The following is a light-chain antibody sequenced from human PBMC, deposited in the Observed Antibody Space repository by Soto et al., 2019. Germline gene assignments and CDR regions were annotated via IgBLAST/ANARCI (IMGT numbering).Light chain of an antibody. J-gene: IGLJ2*01. CDR1: SSDVGGYDY. V-gene: IGLV2-14*03. CDR3: NSYSTSSTPLV. CDR2: DVN. Sequence: QSVLTQPASVSGSPGQSITISCTGTSSDVGGYDYVSWYQQHPGKAPRLMIYDVNNRPSGVSNRFPGSKSGNTASLTISGLQAEDEADYYCNSYSTSSTPLVFGGGTKLTVL.